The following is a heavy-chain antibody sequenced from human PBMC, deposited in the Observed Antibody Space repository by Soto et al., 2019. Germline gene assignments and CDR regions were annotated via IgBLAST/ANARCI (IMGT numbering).Heavy chain of an antibody. D-gene: IGHD2-21*02. J-gene: IGHJ6*02. Sequence: VQLVQSGAEVKKTGSSVKVSCKASGGTFNKFAFSWVRQAPGQGFEWMGGIIPVFRSANYAQRFRGRITITADEYTSTFYLYLNDLRSDDTAVYYCARRYCASDNCPLFYYCVDLWGLGTTVTVSS. CDR1: GGTFNKFA. V-gene: IGHV1-69*01. CDR3: ARRYCASDNCPLFYYCVDL. CDR2: IIPVFRSA.